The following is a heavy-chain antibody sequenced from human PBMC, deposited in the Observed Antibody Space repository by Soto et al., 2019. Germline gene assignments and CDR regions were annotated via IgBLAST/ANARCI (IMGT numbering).Heavy chain of an antibody. CDR1: GGSINDYY. CDR2: VYISGTT. J-gene: IGHJ4*02. D-gene: IGHD6-19*01. V-gene: IGHV4-4*07. CDR3: ARENIAVAGVGDFDY. Sequence: PSETLSLTCTVSGGSINDYYWSWVRQSAGKGLEWIGRVYISGTTDYNPSLKSRVTMSIYTFKNQFSLSLSSVTAADTALYFCARENIAVAGVGDFDYWGQGILVTVSS.